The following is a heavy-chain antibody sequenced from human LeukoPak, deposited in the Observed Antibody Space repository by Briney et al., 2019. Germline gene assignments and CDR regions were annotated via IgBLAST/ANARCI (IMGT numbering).Heavy chain of an antibody. V-gene: IGHV4-38-2*02. J-gene: IGHJ4*02. CDR3: ASLHGGYCSGGSCSD. Sequence: SETLSLTCTVSGYSISSGYYWGWIRQPPGKGLEWIGSISYSGSTYYNPSLKSRVTISVDTSKNQFSLKLSSVTAADTAVYYCASLHGGYCSGGSCSDWGQGTLVTVSS. CDR2: ISYSGST. D-gene: IGHD2-15*01. CDR1: GYSISSGYY.